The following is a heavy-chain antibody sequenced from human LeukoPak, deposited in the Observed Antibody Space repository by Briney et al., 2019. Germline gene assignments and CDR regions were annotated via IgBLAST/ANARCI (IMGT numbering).Heavy chain of an antibody. V-gene: IGHV3-23*01. CDR2: ITTTGGST. D-gene: IGHD3-10*01. Sequence: GGSLRLSCAASGFIFRNYVMRWVRQAPGKRLAWVSTITTTGGSTDYADSVKGRFTISRDNSKNTLYLQMNSLRAEDTAVYYCASPYGSGSYYKSYFDYWGQGTLVTVSS. CDR3: ASPYGSGSYYKSYFDY. CDR1: GFIFRNYV. J-gene: IGHJ4*02.